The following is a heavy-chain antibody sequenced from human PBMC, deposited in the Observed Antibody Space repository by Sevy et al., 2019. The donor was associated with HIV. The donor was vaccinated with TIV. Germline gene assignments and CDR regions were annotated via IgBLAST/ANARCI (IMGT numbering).Heavy chain of an antibody. J-gene: IGHJ4*02. D-gene: IGHD3-10*01. Sequence: GGSLRLSCAASGFTSNNFWLHWVRQAPGKGLVWVSRINSDGESTGYADFVKGRFTISRDNAKNTAYLQMNSLRADDTAIYYCARGTRGVVYSWGQGTLVTVSS. CDR1: GFTSNNFW. CDR2: INSDGEST. CDR3: ARGTRGVVYS. V-gene: IGHV3-74*01.